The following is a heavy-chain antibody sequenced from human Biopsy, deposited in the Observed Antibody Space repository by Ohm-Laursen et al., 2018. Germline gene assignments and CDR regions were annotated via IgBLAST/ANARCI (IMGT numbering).Heavy chain of an antibody. J-gene: IGHJ4*02. Sequence: TLSLTWAVFGKTFSDYQWSWIRQPPGKGLEWIGQINQAGTTNYNPSLKSRASISADASKYEFSLRLTSVTAADTAVYLCGNEVHGRDYWGLGAQVTVSS. CDR1: GKTFSDYQ. V-gene: IGHV4-34*08. D-gene: IGHD2-15*01. CDR3: GNEVHGRDY. CDR2: INQAGTT.